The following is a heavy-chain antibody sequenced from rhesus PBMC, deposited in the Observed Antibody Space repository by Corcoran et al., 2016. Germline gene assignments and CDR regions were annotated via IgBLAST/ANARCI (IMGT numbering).Heavy chain of an antibody. J-gene: IGHJ5-1*01. V-gene: IGHV4S11*01. D-gene: IGHD5-12*01. CDR3: ASGSFARFDV. CDR1: GGSISSNY. CDR2: IYGSGRCT. Sequence: QVQLQESGPGLVKPLETLSLTCAVSGGSISSNYWSWIRQAPGKGLEWIGYIYGSGRCTNYNPSLKSRVPLSVDTSKDQVSLKLRSVTAADTAVYYCASGSFARFDVWGAGVLVTVSS.